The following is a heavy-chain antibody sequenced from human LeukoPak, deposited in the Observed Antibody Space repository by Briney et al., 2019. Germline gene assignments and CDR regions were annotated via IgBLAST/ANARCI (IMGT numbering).Heavy chain of an antibody. Sequence: ASVKVSCKTSGYTFTDYFIHWVRQAPGQGLEWMGWINPNSGATNFAQKFQGWVTMTRDTSISTAYMELSRLRSEDTAVYYCASQRGVSYCGGDCYSAFDYWGQGTLVTVSS. CDR2: INPNSGAT. D-gene: IGHD2-21*02. CDR3: ASQRGVSYCGGDCYSAFDY. CDR1: GYTFTDYF. J-gene: IGHJ4*02. V-gene: IGHV1-2*04.